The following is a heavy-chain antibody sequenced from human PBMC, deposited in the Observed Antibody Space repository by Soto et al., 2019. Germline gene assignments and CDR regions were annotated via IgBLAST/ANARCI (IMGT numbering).Heavy chain of an antibody. D-gene: IGHD6-19*01. V-gene: IGHV4-59*12. CDR3: ARAGGLGAVAVDY. Sequence: SETLSLTCTISGGSISSYYWNWIRQPPGEKLEWIGYIYYSGNTNYNPSLKSRVTISVDRSKNQFSLKLSSVTAADTAVYYCARAGGLGAVAVDYWGQGTLVTVSS. CDR2: IYYSGNT. CDR1: GGSISSYY. J-gene: IGHJ4*02.